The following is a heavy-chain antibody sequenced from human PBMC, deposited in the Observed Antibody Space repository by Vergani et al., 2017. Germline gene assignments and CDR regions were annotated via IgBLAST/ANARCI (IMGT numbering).Heavy chain of an antibody. Sequence: QVQLQESGPGLVKPSETLSLTCAVSGVSIDNGYYWDWIRQPTGKGLEWIGSIYRTGRTHFNPSLKSRVTISVDTSNNHFSLRLNSLTAADTAVYYCARRSGIVYDIFSGTQYFFDFWGQGTLVTVSS. D-gene: IGHD3-9*01. CDR3: ARRSGIVYDIFSGTQYFFDF. CDR2: IYRTGRT. V-gene: IGHV4-38-2*01. CDR1: GVSIDNGYY. J-gene: IGHJ4*02.